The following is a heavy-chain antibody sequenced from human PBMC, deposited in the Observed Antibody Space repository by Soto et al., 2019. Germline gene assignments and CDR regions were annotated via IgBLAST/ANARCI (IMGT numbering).Heavy chain of an antibody. CDR3: ARDGYIVVVTADPYGMDV. D-gene: IGHD2-21*02. Sequence: QVQLQESGPGLVKPSGTLSLTCAVSGGSISSSNWWSWVRQPPGKGLEWIGEIYHSGSTNYNPSXKSRVTISVDXXKXQXXLKLSSVTAAEPAVYYCARDGYIVVVTADPYGMDVWGQGTTVTVSS. CDR2: IYHSGST. V-gene: IGHV4-4*02. CDR1: GGSISSSNW. J-gene: IGHJ6*02.